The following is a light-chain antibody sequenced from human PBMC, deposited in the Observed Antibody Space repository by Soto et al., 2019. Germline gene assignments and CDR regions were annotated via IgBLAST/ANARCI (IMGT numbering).Light chain of an antibody. CDR3: QQYGTSTRGT. J-gene: IGKJ1*01. Sequence: EIVLTQSPGTLSLSAGERASLSCRASQSVLNRYLAWYQQKAGQAPRLLMYDTSSRAAGIPDRFSGSGSGTDFTLTITRLEPEDDDVYYYQQYGTSTRGTFGQGTKVEIK. V-gene: IGKV3-20*01. CDR2: DTS. CDR1: QSVLNRY.